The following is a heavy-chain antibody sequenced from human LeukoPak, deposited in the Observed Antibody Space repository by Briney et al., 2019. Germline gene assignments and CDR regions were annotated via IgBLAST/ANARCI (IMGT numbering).Heavy chain of an antibody. CDR3: AWELGAFDI. J-gene: IGHJ3*02. CDR1: GFTVSNNY. Sequence: PGGSLRLSCGASGFTVSNNYINWVRQAPGKGLEWVSSISSSSSYIYYADSVKGRFTISRDNAKNSLYLQMNSLRAEDAAVYYCAWELGAFDIWGQGTMVTVSS. D-gene: IGHD1-26*01. CDR2: ISSSSSYI. V-gene: IGHV3-21*01.